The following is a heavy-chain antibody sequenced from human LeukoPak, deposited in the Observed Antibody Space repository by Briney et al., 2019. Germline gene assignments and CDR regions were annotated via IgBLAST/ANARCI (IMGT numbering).Heavy chain of an antibody. Sequence: GASVKVSCKASGYTFIDYYIHWVRQAPGQGPEWMGWINPNSGDSNYAQKFQGRVTMTRDTSISTAYMELNWLRSDDTAVYYCAKDGIIAASVHFDFWGQGTLVTAST. V-gene: IGHV1-2*02. D-gene: IGHD6-13*01. J-gene: IGHJ4*02. CDR1: GYTFIDYY. CDR2: INPNSGDS. CDR3: AKDGIIAASVHFDF.